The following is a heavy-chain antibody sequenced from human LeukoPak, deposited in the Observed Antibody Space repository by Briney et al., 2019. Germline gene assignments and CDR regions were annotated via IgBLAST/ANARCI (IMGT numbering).Heavy chain of an antibody. CDR1: GSSFTSYW. CDR2: INPGDSDT. CDR3: ARLSDSGYDVFDY. J-gene: IGHJ4*02. Sequence: GXXLKTSCKGSGSSFTSYWIGWVRQMPGKGLERMGIINPGDSDTRYSPPFQGQVTISADKSISTAYLQWSSLKASDTAMYYCARLSDSGYDVFDYWGQGTLVTVSS. D-gene: IGHD5-12*01. V-gene: IGHV5-51*01.